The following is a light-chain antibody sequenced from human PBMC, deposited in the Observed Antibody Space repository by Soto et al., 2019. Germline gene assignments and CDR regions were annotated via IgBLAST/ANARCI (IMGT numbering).Light chain of an antibody. J-gene: IGKJ1*01. CDR3: QHRMNWPWT. CDR1: RSLDSGQ. V-gene: IGKV3D-20*02. CDR2: DAF. Sequence: EIFFAQSPRTPSFSPRESPTLSCEASRSLDSGQLAWYQQKVGRAPRLLIHDAFMRATGIPDRFSGSGSGTDFTLTISSLEPEDFAVYYCQHRMNWPWTFGQGTKVDIK.